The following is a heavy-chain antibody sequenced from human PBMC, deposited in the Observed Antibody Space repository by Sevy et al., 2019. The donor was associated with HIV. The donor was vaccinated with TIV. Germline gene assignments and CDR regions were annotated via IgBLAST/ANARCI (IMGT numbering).Heavy chain of an antibody. D-gene: IGHD6-19*01. CDR1: GFTFSSYW. J-gene: IGHJ4*02. Sequence: GGSLRLSCAASGFTFSSYWMSWVRQAPGKGLEWVANIKQDGSEKYYVDSVKGRFTISRDNAKNSLYLQMNSLRAEDTAVYYCAIETGYSSGWSSVRGYWGQGTLVTVSS. CDR3: AIETGYSSGWSSVRGY. CDR2: IKQDGSEK. V-gene: IGHV3-7*01.